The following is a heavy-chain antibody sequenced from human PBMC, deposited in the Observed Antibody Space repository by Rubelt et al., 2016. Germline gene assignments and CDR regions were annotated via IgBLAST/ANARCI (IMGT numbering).Heavy chain of an antibody. J-gene: IGHJ4*02. V-gene: IGHV3-33*01. CDR3: ARASSVVVVAATLKTSLDY. Sequence: GRSLRLSCAPSGFIFSNYAMHWVRQAPGKGLEWVAIIWYDGSNKYYADSVKGRFTISRDNSKNTLYLQMNSLRADDTAVYYCARASSVVVVAATLKTSLDYWGQGTLVTVSS. D-gene: IGHD2-15*01. CDR2: IWYDGSNK. CDR1: GFIFSNYA.